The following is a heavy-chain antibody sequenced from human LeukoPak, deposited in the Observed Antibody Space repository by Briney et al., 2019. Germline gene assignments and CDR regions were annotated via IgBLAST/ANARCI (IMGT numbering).Heavy chain of an antibody. CDR1: GGSISSGGYY. D-gene: IGHD3-22*01. Sequence: SETLSLTCTVSGGSISSGGYYWSWIRQHPGKGLEWIGYIYYSGSTYYNPSLKSRVTISVDTSKNQFSLKLSSVTAADTAVYYCARGLANYYDSSGYYSHHFDYWGQGTLVTVSS. CDR2: IYYSGST. CDR3: ARGLANYYDSSGYYSHHFDY. J-gene: IGHJ4*02. V-gene: IGHV4-31*03.